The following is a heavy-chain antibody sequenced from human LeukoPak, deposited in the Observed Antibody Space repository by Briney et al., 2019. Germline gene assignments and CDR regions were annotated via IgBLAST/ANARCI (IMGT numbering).Heavy chain of an antibody. J-gene: IGHJ4*02. D-gene: IGHD3-16*01. CDR3: ARGYWGYYFDY. V-gene: IGHV4-59*01. CDR1: GGSISSYY. CDR2: IYYSGST. Sequence: SETLSLTCTVSGGSISSYYWSWIRQPPGKGLEWIGYIYYSGSTNYNPSLKSRVTISVDTSKNQFSLKLSSVTAADTAVYYCARGYWGYYFDYWGQGTLVTVSS.